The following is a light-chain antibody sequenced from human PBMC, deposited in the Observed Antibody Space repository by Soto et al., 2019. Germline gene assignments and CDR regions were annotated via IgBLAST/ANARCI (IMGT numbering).Light chain of an antibody. CDR3: QHANSFPRT. CDR1: QAISTW. Sequence: DIQMTQSPSSVSASVGDRVTITCRASQAISTWLAWYQQKPGKAPKLLIYAASNLQTGVPSRFSGSESGKDFTLTISSLQPEDFATYYCQHANSFPRTFGQGTKVEIK. CDR2: AAS. V-gene: IGKV1D-12*01. J-gene: IGKJ1*01.